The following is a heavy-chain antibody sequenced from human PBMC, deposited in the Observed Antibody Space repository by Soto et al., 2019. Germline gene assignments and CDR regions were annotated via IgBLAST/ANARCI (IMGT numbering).Heavy chain of an antibody. J-gene: IGHJ5*02. D-gene: IGHD2-15*01. CDR1: GFSFSSYA. Sequence: EVQLLESGGGLVQPGESLRLSCAGSGFSFSSYAMTWVRQAPGKGLEWVSSISGSGDYTYFADSVKGRFTISRDNSKVTLYLQMSSLRAEDTAIYYCAKHSRSHPQGGFDPWAQGTLVTVSS. CDR3: AKHSRSHPQGGFDP. V-gene: IGHV3-23*01. CDR2: ISGSGDYT.